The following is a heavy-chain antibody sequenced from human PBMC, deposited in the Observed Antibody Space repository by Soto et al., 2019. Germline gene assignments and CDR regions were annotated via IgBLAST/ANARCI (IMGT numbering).Heavy chain of an antibody. CDR3: ACGHDAYKVRY. CDR2: IYYTGKT. CDR1: GGSISSGGTGSY. V-gene: IGHV4-31*03. D-gene: IGHD3-16*01. Sequence: QVQLQESGPGLVKPSQTLSLTCTVSGGSISSGGTGSYWTWIRELPGKGLEWIGYIYYTGKTYYSPSIKSRPTISIDTSENQFSLNLTSVTAAHTAVYFCACGHDAYKVRYWGQGTLVTVSS. J-gene: IGHJ4*02.